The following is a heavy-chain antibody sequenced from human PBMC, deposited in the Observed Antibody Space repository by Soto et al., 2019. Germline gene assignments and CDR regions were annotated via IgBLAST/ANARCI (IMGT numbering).Heavy chain of an antibody. J-gene: IGHJ6*02. D-gene: IGHD6-25*01. CDR2: ISSSSSYI. CDR1: GFTFSSYS. Sequence: GGSLRLSFAASGFTFSSYSMNWVRQAPGKGLEWVSSISSSSSYIYYADSVKGRFTISRDNAKNSLYLQMNSLRAEDTAVYYCARDLYYSSARYYYYGMDVWGQGTTVTVSS. V-gene: IGHV3-21*01. CDR3: ARDLYYSSARYYYYGMDV.